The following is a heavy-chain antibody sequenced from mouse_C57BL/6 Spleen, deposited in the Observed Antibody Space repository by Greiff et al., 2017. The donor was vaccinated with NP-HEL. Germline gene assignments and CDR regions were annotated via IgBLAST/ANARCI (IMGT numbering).Heavy chain of an antibody. V-gene: IGHV1-55*01. CDR3: ARTYYSNYAWFAY. Sequence: VKLQQPGAELVKPGASVKMSCKASGYTFTSYWITWVKQRPGQGLEWIGDIYPGSGSTNYNEEFKSKATLTVDTSSSTAYMQLSSLTSEDSAVYYCARTYYSNYAWFAYWGQGTLVTVSA. CDR1: GYTFTSYW. CDR2: IYPGSGST. D-gene: IGHD2-5*01. J-gene: IGHJ3*01.